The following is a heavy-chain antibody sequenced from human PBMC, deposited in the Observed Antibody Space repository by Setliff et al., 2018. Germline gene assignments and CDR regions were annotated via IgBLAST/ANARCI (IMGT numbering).Heavy chain of an antibody. CDR2: IKEDGSEK. Sequence: LRLSCAASGFTFSKYWMSWVRQAPGKGPEWVANIKEDGSEKYYVDSVKGRFTISRDNAKNSLYLEMNSLRDDDTAVYYCAREPRDKPEDIWGQGTMVTVSS. V-gene: IGHV3-7*03. J-gene: IGHJ3*02. CDR3: AREPRDKPEDI. CDR1: GFTFSKYW.